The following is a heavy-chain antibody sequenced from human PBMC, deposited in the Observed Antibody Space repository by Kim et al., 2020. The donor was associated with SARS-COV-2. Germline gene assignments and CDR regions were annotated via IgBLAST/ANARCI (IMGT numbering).Heavy chain of an antibody. CDR1: GFTFSNFG. J-gene: IGHJ5*02. V-gene: IGHV3-30*18. D-gene: IGHD3-10*01. Sequence: GGSLRLSCAASGFTFSNFGMSWVHQAPGKAPEWVAVISDDKRDIYYADSVRGRFTISRDNSRNTLFLQMNSLRSEDTAMYYCAKDITNSGGHWFDPWGQG. CDR2: ISDDKRDI. CDR3: AKDITNSGGHWFDP.